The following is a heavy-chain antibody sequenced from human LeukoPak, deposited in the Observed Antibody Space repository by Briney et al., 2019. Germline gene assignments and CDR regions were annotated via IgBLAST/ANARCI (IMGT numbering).Heavy chain of an antibody. Sequence: GGSLRLSCAASGLTVSGTYMTWVRQAPGKGLEWVAVIWHDGGNKSYVDSVKGRFTISRDNSKNTLYLQMNSLRAEDTAVYYCARDSIKGVRFLGYWGQGTLVTVSS. D-gene: IGHD3-3*01. CDR2: IWHDGGNK. J-gene: IGHJ4*02. CDR1: GLTVSGTY. CDR3: ARDSIKGVRFLGY. V-gene: IGHV3-33*08.